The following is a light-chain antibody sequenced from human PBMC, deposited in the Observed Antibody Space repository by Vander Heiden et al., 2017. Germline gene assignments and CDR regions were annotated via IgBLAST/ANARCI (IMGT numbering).Light chain of an antibody. CDR2: GNS. CDR1: SSNIGAGYD. Sequence: QSVLTQPPSVSGAPGQRVTISCTGSSSNIGAGYDVHWYQQLPGTAHKLLIYGNSNRTSGVPDRFSGSKSGTSASLAITGLQAEDEADYYCQSYDSSLSGHVVFGGGTKLTVL. J-gene: IGLJ2*01. V-gene: IGLV1-40*01. CDR3: QSYDSSLSGHVV.